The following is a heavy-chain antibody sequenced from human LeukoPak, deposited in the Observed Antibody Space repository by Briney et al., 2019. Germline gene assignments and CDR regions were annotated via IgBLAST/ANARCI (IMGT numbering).Heavy chain of an antibody. CDR2: TYPGDSDT. CDR1: GYSFTSYW. Sequence: GESLQISCKGSGYSFTSYWIGWVRQMPGKGLEWMGITYPGDSDTRYSPSFQGQVTISADKSISTAYLQWSSLKASDTAMYYCARQSYSYYGSGSYDNWFDPWGQGTLVTVSS. D-gene: IGHD3-10*01. V-gene: IGHV5-51*01. CDR3: ARQSYSYYGSGSYDNWFDP. J-gene: IGHJ5*02.